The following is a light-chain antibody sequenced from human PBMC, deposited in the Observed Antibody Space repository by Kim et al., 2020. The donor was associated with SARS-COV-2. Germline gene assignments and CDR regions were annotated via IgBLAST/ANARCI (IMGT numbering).Light chain of an antibody. CDR1: QCISRS. CDR3: QQHNAYPPT. CDR2: DAS. V-gene: IGKV1-9*01. Sequence: ASVGDRVTITCRASQCISRSLAWYKHKPGKAPELLIYDASTLQRGVPSGFSGSGSGTEFTLTITTLQPEDFATYYCQQHNAYPPTFGGGTKVDIK. J-gene: IGKJ4*01.